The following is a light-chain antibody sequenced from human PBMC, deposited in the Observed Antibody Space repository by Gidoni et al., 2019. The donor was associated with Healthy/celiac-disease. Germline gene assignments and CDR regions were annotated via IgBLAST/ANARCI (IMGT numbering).Light chain of an antibody. V-gene: IGLV2-8*01. J-gene: IGLJ1*01. CDR2: EVS. CDR3: SSYAGSNKDV. CDR1: SSDVGGYNY. Sequence: QSALTQPPSASGSPGQSVTISCTGTSSDVGGYNYVSWYQQHPGKAPKLMLSEVSKRPSGVPDRFSGSKSGNTASLTVSGLQAEDEADYYCSSYAGSNKDVFGTGTKVTVL.